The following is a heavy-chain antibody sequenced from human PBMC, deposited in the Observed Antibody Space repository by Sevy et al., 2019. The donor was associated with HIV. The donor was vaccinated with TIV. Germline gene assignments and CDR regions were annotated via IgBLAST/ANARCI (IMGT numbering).Heavy chain of an antibody. V-gene: IGHV3-48*03. CDR3: ARVSVDTNFYGMDV. CDR2: IGSSGSPI. Sequence: GGSLRLSCAASGFIFSSNEMNWVRLAPGKGLEWVSYIGSSGSPIYYADSVKGRFTISRGNAKNSLYLQMNSLRAEDTAVYYCARVSVDTNFYGMDVWGQGTTVTVSS. CDR1: GFIFSSNE. J-gene: IGHJ6*02. D-gene: IGHD5-18*01.